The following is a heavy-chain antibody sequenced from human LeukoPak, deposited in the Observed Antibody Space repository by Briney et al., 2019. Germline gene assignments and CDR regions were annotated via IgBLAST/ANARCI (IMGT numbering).Heavy chain of an antibody. CDR1: GFPFPTYA. CDR3: GKGGIYGDSGDY. Sequence: GGSLRLSCVASGFPFPTYAMMWVRQAPGKGLEWVSSVRVSDGARFYADSVKGRFTTSRDNAKNTLSLQMNSLRTEDTAVYYCGKGGIYGDSGDYWGQGTLVTVSS. V-gene: IGHV3-23*01. D-gene: IGHD4-17*01. CDR2: VRVSDGAR. J-gene: IGHJ4*02.